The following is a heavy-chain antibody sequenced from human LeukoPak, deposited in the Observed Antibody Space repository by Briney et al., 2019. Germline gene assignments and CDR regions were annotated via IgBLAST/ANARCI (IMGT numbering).Heavy chain of an antibody. CDR3: ARGPYYYDISGYYPFDY. CDR1: GGSISSGDYY. CDR2: IYYSGST. Sequence: SETLSLTCTVSGGSISSGDYYWSWIRQPPGKGLEWIGYIYYSGSTYHNPSLKSRVTISVDTSKNQFSLKLSSVTAADTAVYYCARGPYYYDISGYYPFDYWGQGTLVTVSS. J-gene: IGHJ4*02. D-gene: IGHD3-22*01. V-gene: IGHV4-30-4*08.